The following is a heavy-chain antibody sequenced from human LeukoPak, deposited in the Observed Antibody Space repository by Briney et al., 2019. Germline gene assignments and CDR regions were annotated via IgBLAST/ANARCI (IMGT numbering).Heavy chain of an antibody. Sequence: SETLSLTCDVSGDSISHYYWSWIRRPAGRGLEWIGRMYKNLNSNYNPSLKSRVTMSVDTSKNQFSLKLSSVTAADTAVYYCARERGLTGPGWFDPWGQGTLVTVSS. CDR2: MYKNLNS. CDR1: GDSISHYY. D-gene: IGHD3-9*01. J-gene: IGHJ5*02. V-gene: IGHV4-4*07. CDR3: ARERGLTGPGWFDP.